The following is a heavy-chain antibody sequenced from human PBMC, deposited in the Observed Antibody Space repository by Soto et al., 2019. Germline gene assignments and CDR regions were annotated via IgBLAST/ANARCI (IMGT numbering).Heavy chain of an antibody. Sequence: GGSLRLTXAASGFTFSDYYMSWIRQAPGKGLEWVSYISSSGSTIYYADSVKGRFTISRDNAKNSLYLQMNSLRAEDTAVYYCARDGGYYDSSGPMDVWGQGTTVTVSS. V-gene: IGHV3-11*01. CDR1: GFTFSDYY. CDR2: ISSSGSTI. D-gene: IGHD3-22*01. J-gene: IGHJ6*02. CDR3: ARDGGYYDSSGPMDV.